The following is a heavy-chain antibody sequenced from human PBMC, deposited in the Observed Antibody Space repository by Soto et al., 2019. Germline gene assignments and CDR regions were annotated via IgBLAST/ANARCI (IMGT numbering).Heavy chain of an antibody. D-gene: IGHD2-8*01. CDR2: ISGDGTGT. CDR1: GLTFSNYG. J-gene: IGHJ4*02. CDR3: AKDPNGGYVGAFDD. V-gene: IGHV3-23*01. Sequence: EAQLLESGGGLIRPGGSLRLSCAGSGLTFSNYGLTWVRQAQGKGLEWVSSISGDGTGTYYADSVKGRFTISRDNSKNMMYLQMNSLRAEDTAMYHCAKDPNGGYVGAFDDWGQGTLVTVSS.